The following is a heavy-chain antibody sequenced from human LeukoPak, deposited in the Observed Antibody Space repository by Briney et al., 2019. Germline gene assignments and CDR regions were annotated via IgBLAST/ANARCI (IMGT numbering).Heavy chain of an antibody. D-gene: IGHD3-9*01. V-gene: IGHV3-21*01. CDR2: ISSSSTYM. CDR3: ARDQGDRYFDWLLRPYFDY. CDR1: GFTFSSYS. Sequence: GGSLRLSCAASGFTFSSYSMNWVRQAPGKGLEWVSSISSSSTYMYYADSLKGRFTISRDNAKNSLYLQMNSLRAEDTAVYYCARDQGDRYFDWLLRPYFDYWGQGTLVTVSS. J-gene: IGHJ4*02.